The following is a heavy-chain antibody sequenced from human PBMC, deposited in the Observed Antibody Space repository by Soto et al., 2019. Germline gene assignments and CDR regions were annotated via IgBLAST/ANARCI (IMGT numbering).Heavy chain of an antibody. CDR1: GGAIDSSNW. V-gene: IGHV4-4*02. CDR2: IHHTGTT. D-gene: IGHD1-26*01. J-gene: IGHJ5*02. CDR3: ARGRRTLQNTSVFFDP. Sequence: QLQLQESGPGLVKPSGTLSLTCTVSGGAIDSSNWWTWVRQFPGKGLQWVGEIHHTGTTNDNPSPLSRINASIAKSKRQFPMDLLSVTASDTAVYYCARGRRTLQNTSVFFDPWGPGILVTVSS.